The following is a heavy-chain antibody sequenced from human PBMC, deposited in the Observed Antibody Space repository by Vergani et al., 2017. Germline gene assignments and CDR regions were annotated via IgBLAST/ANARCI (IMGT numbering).Heavy chain of an antibody. V-gene: IGHV4-61*02. CDR1: GGSISSGSYY. CDR2: IYTSGST. Sequence: QVQLQESGPGLVKPSQTLSLTCTVSGGSISSGSYYWSWIRQPAGKGLEWIGRIYTSGSTNYNPSLKSRVTISVDTSKNQFSLKLSSVTAADTAVYYCARDQHGYGMDVWGKGTTVTVSS. CDR3: ARDQHGYGMDV. J-gene: IGHJ6*04.